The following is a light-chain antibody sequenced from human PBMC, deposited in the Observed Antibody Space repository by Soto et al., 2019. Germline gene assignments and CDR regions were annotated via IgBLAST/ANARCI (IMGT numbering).Light chain of an antibody. J-gene: IGKJ4*01. V-gene: IGKV3-11*01. CDR3: QHRLNRPPT. CDR1: QSVSSF. CDR2: DAS. Sequence: EIVLTQSPATLSLSPGERATLSCRASQSVSSFFAWYQQKRGQAPRLLIYDASNRATGIPARFSGSGSGTDFTLTISSLEPEDFAVYYCQHRLNRPPTFGRGTTLEIK.